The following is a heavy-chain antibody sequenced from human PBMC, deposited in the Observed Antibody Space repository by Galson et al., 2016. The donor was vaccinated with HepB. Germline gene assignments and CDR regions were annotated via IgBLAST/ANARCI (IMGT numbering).Heavy chain of an antibody. V-gene: IGHV3-30*03. CDR2: DSVHGGRK. Sequence: SLRLSCAASGFTFNKYGMHWVRQAPGKGLEWVAADSVHGGRKWYADSMKGRFTISRDNPNNMLFLQTNSLRAEDTAVYYCVQGSTAPAVWGKGTTVTVSS. CDR3: VQGSTAPAV. D-gene: IGHD1-26*01. J-gene: IGHJ6*04. CDR1: GFTFNKYG.